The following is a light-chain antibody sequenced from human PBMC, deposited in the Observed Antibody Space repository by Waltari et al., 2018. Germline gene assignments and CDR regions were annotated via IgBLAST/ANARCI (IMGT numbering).Light chain of an antibody. CDR2: DVS. V-gene: IGLV2-11*01. CDR3: CSYAGDAVYM. CDR1: SSDVGPYRY. J-gene: IGLJ3*02. Sequence: QSALTQPRSVSGSPGQSVTISCTGTSSDVGPYRYVSWYQHHPGKAPKAMVFDVSRRPSGVPDGFSGSKSGNTASLTISGLQAEDEADYYCCSYAGDAVYMFGGGTKVTVL.